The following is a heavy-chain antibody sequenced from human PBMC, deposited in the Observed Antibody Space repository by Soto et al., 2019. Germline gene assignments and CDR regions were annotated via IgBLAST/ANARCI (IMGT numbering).Heavy chain of an antibody. J-gene: IGHJ4*02. CDR2: IYYSGST. CDR3: ARTYYYGSGSLYYFDY. Sequence: SETLSLTCTVSGGSISSYYWSWIRQPPGRGLEWIGYIYYSGSTNYNPSLKSRVTISVDTSKNQFSLKLSSVTAADTAVYYCARTYYYGSGSLYYFDYWGQGTLVTVSS. V-gene: IGHV4-59*01. D-gene: IGHD3-10*01. CDR1: GGSISSYY.